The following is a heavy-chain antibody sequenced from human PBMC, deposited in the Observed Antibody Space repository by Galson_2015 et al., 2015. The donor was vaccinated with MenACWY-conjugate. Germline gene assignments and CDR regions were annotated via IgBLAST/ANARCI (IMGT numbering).Heavy chain of an antibody. D-gene: IGHD6-13*01. CDR2: IYHSGST. J-gene: IGHJ5*02. CDR1: GGSISSSNW. CDR3: ARDSPPWYSSSWDAAFDP. Sequence: ETLSLTCAVSGGSISSSNWWSWVRQPPGKGLEWIGEIYHSGSTNYNPSLKSRVTISVDKSKNQFSLKLSSVTAADTAVYYCARDSPPWYSSSWDAAFDPWGQGTLVTVSS. V-gene: IGHV4-4*02.